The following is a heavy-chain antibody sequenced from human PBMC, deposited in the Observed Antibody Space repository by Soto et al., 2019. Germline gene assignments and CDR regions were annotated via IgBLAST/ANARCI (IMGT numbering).Heavy chain of an antibody. V-gene: IGHV3-23*01. CDR1: GFTFTNFA. D-gene: IGHD2-2*01. CDR2: ISGTGDTT. Sequence: GGSLRLSCAASGFTFTNFAMNWVRQAPGKGLEWVSVISGTGDTTYNADSVKGRFTISRDNSMNTAFLQMNSLRAEDTALYYCAKGYCSSTSCSFDYWGQGALVTVSS. CDR3: AKGYCSSTSCSFDY. J-gene: IGHJ4*02.